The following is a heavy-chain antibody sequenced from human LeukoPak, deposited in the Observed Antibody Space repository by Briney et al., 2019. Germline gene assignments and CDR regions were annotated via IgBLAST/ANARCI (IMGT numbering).Heavy chain of an antibody. D-gene: IGHD6-13*01. J-gene: IGHJ4*02. Sequence: SETLSLTCTVSGGSISTYYWSWIRQPPGKPLEWIGSISYTGSTDHNPSLRSRLTISVDTSNKQFSLNMSSVTAADTAVYYCAREGYSSSSIDLYYFDYWGQGTLVTVSS. V-gene: IGHV4-59*01. CDR1: GGSISTYY. CDR2: ISYTGST. CDR3: AREGYSSSSIDLYYFDY.